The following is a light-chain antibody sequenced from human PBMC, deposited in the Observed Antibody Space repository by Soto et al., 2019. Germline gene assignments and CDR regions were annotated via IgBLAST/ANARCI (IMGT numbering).Light chain of an antibody. J-gene: IGKJ1*01. CDR1: QYINTR. CDR2: QTS. CDR3: HQRQSWPRT. V-gene: IGKV3D-11*01. Sequence: EIVLTQSPATLSSFQGDRITLSCRSSQYINTRLARYQHRPGQAPRLPIYQTSIRAAGIPARFSASGTGTDFTLTISYVHPEDFSVDYWHQRQSWPRTFGQRTKADIK.